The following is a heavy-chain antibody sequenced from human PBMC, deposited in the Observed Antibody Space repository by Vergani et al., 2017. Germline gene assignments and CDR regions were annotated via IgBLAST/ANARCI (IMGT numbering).Heavy chain of an antibody. CDR2: IYYSGST. CDR3: ARMLSGGRDDYYYGMDV. V-gene: IGHV4-39*01. J-gene: IGHJ6*02. CDR1: GGSISSSSYY. D-gene: IGHD2-8*01. Sequence: QLQLQESGPGLVKPSETLSPTCTVSGGSISSSSYYWGWIRQPPGKGLEWIGSIYYSGSTYYNPSLKGRVTISVDTSKNQFSLKLSSVTPADTAVYYCARMLSGGRDDYYYGMDVWGQGTTVTVSS.